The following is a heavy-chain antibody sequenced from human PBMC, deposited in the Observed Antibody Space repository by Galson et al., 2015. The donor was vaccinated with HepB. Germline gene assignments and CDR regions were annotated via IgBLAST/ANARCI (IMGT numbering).Heavy chain of an antibody. V-gene: IGHV3-30-3*01. CDR1: GFMFSSRA. J-gene: IGHJ3*02. CDR2: VSYDGGNK. Sequence: SLRLSCAASGFMFSSRAMHWVRQAPDKGLEWVAAVSYDGGNKYYADSVKGRFTISRDNSKNTLYLQMNSLRAEDTAVYYCARGEYCSGGSCYSRAFDIWGQGTMVTVSS. CDR3: ARGEYCSGGSCYSRAFDI. D-gene: IGHD2-15*01.